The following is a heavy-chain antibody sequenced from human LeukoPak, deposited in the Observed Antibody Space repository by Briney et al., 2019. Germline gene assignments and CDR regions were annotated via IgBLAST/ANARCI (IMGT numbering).Heavy chain of an antibody. CDR3: ANDGYEPVNTNYFDY. CDR1: GYTFTGYY. CDR2: IHPNSGGT. D-gene: IGHD5-12*01. J-gene: IGHJ4*02. Sequence: ASVKVSCKASGYTFTGYYMHWVRQAPGQGLEWMGWIHPNSGGTNYAQKFQGRVTMTRDTSISTAYMELSRLRSDDTAVYYCANDGYEPVNTNYFDYWGQGTLVTVSS. V-gene: IGHV1-2*02.